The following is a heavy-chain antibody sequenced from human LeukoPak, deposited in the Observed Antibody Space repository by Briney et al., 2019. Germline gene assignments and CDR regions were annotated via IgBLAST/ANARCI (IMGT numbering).Heavy chain of an antibody. J-gene: IGHJ3*02. CDR2: ISGYNGNT. Sequence: ASVKVSCKASGYTFTTYGISWVRQAPGQGLEWMGWISGYNGNTNYAQKLQGRVTMTTDTSTGTAYMKLRSPRSDDTSVCYCARDSGDYSKEYDGFDTWGQGTMVTVSS. V-gene: IGHV1-18*01. D-gene: IGHD4-11*01. CDR3: ARDSGDYSKEYDGFDT. CDR1: GYTFTTYG.